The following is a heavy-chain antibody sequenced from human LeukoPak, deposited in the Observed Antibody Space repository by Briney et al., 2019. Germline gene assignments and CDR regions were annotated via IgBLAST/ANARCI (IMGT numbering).Heavy chain of an antibody. D-gene: IGHD1-26*01. V-gene: IGHV3-15*01. J-gene: IGHJ5*02. CDR2: IKSKTDGGTT. CDR1: GFTFSNAW. CDR3: SSSYPAGYNWFDP. Sequence: GGSLRLSCAASGFTFSNAWMSWVRQAPGKGLEWVGRIKSKTDGGTTDYAAPVKGRFTISRDDSKNTLYLQMNSLKTEDTAVYYCSSSYPAGYNWFDPWGQGTLVTVSS.